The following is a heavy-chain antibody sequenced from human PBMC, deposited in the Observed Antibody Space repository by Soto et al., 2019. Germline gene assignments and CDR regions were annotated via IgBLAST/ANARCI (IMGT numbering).Heavy chain of an antibody. CDR1: GFTFSSHG. Sequence: RRLSCAASGFTFSSHGMSWVRQAPGRGLEWVSAISGSGGSTYYADSVKGRFTISRDNSKNTLYLQMNSLRAEDTAVYYCAKGGGSYYLAHFDYWGQGTLVTVSS. CDR3: AKGGGSYYLAHFDY. V-gene: IGHV3-23*01. CDR2: ISGSGGST. J-gene: IGHJ4*02. D-gene: IGHD1-26*01.